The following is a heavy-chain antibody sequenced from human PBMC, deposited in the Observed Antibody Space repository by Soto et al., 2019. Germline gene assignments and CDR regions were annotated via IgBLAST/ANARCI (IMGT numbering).Heavy chain of an antibody. CDR1: GGTFSSYA. Sequence: QVQLVQSGAEVKKPGSSVKVSCKASGGTFSSYAISWVRQAPGQGLEWMGGIIPIFGTANYAQKFQGRVTITADKYTSTAYMELSSLRSEDTAVYYCARAPYYYDSSGYQAPDYWGQGTLVTVSS. V-gene: IGHV1-69*06. CDR2: IIPIFGTA. CDR3: ARAPYYYDSSGYQAPDY. J-gene: IGHJ4*02. D-gene: IGHD3-22*01.